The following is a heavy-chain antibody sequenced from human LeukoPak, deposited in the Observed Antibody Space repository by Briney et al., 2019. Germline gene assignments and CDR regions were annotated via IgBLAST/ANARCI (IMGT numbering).Heavy chain of an antibody. Sequence: ASVKVSCKASGYTFSAYCMHWVRQAPGQGLEWMGWINPKSGGTNYAQKFQDRVTMTRDTPISSTYMELSRLKSDDTAVYYCVRDLGISGWYAPPLGYFDSWGQGTLVTVSS. V-gene: IGHV1-2*02. D-gene: IGHD6-19*01. CDR3: VRDLGISGWYAPPLGYFDS. CDR1: GYTFSAYC. J-gene: IGHJ4*02. CDR2: INPKSGGT.